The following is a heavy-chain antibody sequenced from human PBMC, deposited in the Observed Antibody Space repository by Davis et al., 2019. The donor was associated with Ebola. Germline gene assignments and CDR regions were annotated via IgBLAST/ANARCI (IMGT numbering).Heavy chain of an antibody. CDR3: ARGDPLYSSGWYSGDY. D-gene: IGHD6-19*01. CDR2: INPKRGNT. V-gene: IGHV1-8*01. J-gene: IGHJ4*02. Sequence: RMGWINPKRGNTGYAQKFQGRVTMTRTTSISTAYMQLSSVRFEDKAVYYCARGDPLYSSGWYSGDYWGKGTLVTV.